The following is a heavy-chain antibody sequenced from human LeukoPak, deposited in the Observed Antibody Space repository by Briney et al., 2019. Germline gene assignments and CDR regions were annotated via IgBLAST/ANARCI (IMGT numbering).Heavy chain of an antibody. CDR2: IIPIFGTA. V-gene: IGHV1-69*06. D-gene: IGHD2-15*01. CDR3: ATSDYCSGGSCYGGLTIFFDY. CDR1: GGTFSSYA. J-gene: IGHJ4*02. Sequence: SVKVSCKASGGTFSSYAISWVRQAPGQGLEWMGGIIPIFGTANYAQKFQGRVTITADTSTSTAYMELSSLRSEDTAVYECATSDYCSGGSCYGGLTIFFDYWGQGTLVTVSS.